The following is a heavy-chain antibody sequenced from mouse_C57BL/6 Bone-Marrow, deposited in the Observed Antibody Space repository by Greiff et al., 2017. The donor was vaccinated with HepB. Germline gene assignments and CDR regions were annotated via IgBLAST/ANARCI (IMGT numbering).Heavy chain of an antibody. CDR2: ISNGGGST. CDR1: GFTFSDYY. V-gene: IGHV5-12*01. Sequence: EVKLQESGGGLVQPGGSLKLSCAASGFTFSDYYMYWVRQTPEKRLEWVAYISNGGGSTYYPDTVKGRFTISRDNAKNTLYLQMSRLKSEDTAMYYCARHGSSGYFDVWGTGTTVTVSS. CDR3: ARHGSSGYFDV. J-gene: IGHJ1*03. D-gene: IGHD1-1*01.